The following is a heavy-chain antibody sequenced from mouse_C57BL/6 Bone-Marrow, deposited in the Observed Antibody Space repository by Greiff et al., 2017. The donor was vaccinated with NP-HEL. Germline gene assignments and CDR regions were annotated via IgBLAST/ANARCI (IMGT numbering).Heavy chain of an antibody. CDR2: ISDGCSYT. Sequence: EVQLVESGGGLVKPGGSLKLSCAASGFTFSSYAMSWVRQTPEKRLEWVATISDGCSYTYYPDNVKGRFTISRDNAKNNLYLQMSHLKSEDTAMYYCARWLLRWYFDVWGTGTTVTVSS. J-gene: IGHJ1*03. V-gene: IGHV5-4*01. CDR3: ARWLLRWYFDV. D-gene: IGHD2-3*01. CDR1: GFTFSSYA.